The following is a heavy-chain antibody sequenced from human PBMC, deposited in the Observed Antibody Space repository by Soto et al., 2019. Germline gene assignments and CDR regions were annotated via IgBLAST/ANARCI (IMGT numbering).Heavy chain of an antibody. CDR3: AREKSDLELFNWLDP. CDR1: GYSFTTYW. Sequence: RESLKLSCESSGYSFTTYWISWVRQMPGKGLEWMGAIDPRDSYTKYSPSFQGHVTISVDKSISTAYLQWNSLKASDTAIYYCAREKSDLELFNWLDPWGQGTLVTVSS. CDR2: IDPRDSYT. J-gene: IGHJ5*02. V-gene: IGHV5-10-1*01. D-gene: IGHD1-7*01.